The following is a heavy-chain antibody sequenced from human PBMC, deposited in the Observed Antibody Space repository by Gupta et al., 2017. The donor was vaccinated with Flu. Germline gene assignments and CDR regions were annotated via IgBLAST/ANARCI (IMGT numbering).Heavy chain of an antibody. CDR2: IDPSDSYT. CDR3: ARHGVVVVPAASPSDY. J-gene: IGHJ4*02. CDR1: GYSFTSYW. V-gene: IGHV5-10-1*01. D-gene: IGHD2-2*01. Sequence: EVQLVQSGAEVKKPGESLRISCKGSGYSFTSYWISWVRQMPGKGLEWMGRIDPSDSYTNYSPSFQGHVTISADKSISTAYLQWSSLKASDTAMYYCARHGVVVVPAASPSDYWGQGTLVTVSS.